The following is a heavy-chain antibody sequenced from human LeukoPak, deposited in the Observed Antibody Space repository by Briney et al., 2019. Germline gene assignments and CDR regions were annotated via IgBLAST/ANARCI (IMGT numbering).Heavy chain of an antibody. V-gene: IGHV3-11*01. CDR3: ARPNVYSRSWYYFDY. CDR1: GFTFSVYY. D-gene: IGHD6-13*01. CDR2: ISSSGSTI. Sequence: GGSLRLSCAASGFTFSVYYMSWIRHAPGKGLECVSYISSSGSTIYYADSVKGRFTISRDNAKNSLYLQMNSLRAEDTAVYYCARPNVYSRSWYYFDYWGQGTLVSVSS. J-gene: IGHJ4*02.